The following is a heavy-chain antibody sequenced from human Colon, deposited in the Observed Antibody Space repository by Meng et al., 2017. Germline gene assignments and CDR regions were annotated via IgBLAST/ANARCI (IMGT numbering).Heavy chain of an antibody. CDR3: ARVNYDSSGYYPRVHYFDY. V-gene: IGHV3-74*01. D-gene: IGHD3-22*01. J-gene: IGHJ4*02. CDR2: INSDGSIT. CDR1: GFTFSSYW. Sequence: GESLKISCAASGFTFSSYWMHWVRQAPGEGLVWVSRINSDGSITNYADFVKGRFTISRDNAKNTLYLQINSLRAEDTAVYYCARVNYDSSGYYPRVHYFDYWGQGTLVTVSS.